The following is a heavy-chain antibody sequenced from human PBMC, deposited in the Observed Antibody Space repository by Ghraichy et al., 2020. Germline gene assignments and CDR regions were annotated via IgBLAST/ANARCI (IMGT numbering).Heavy chain of an antibody. V-gene: IGHV3-11*01. CDR2: ISSSGTTI. Sequence: GESLNISCAASGFTFSDYYMSWVRQAPGKGLEWVSYISSSGTTIYYADSVKGRFAISRDNAKNSLYLQMDSLRAEDTAVYYCARESYYYDSGDYSRGAFDIWGQGTMVTVSS. CDR1: GFTFSDYY. CDR3: ARESYYYDSGDYSRGAFDI. D-gene: IGHD3-22*01. J-gene: IGHJ3*02.